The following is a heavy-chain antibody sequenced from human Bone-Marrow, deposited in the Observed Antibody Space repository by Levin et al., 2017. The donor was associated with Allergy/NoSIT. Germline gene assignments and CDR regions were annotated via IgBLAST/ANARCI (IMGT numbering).Heavy chain of an antibody. V-gene: IGHV3-30-3*01. Sequence: LSLTCAASGFTFSSYAMHWVRQAPGKGLEWVAVISYDGSNKDYAVSVKGRFTISRDNSKNTLYLQMNSLRAEDTAVYYCARGVTMVRGVIDYYYYYMDVWGKGTTVTVSS. D-gene: IGHD3-10*01. J-gene: IGHJ6*03. CDR3: ARGVTMVRGVIDYYYYYMDV. CDR2: ISYDGSNK. CDR1: GFTFSSYA.